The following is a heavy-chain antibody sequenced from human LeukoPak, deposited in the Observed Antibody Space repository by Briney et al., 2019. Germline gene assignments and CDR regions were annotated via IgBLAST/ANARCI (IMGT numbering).Heavy chain of an antibody. D-gene: IGHD6-19*01. V-gene: IGHV4-59*12. CDR3: ASGDSSGWYRHDY. CDR2: IYHSGST. CDR1: GGSISSYY. Sequence: PSETLSLTCTVSGGSISSYYWSWIRQPPGKGLEWIGYIYHSGSTYYNPSLKSRVTISVDRSKNQFSLKLSSVTAADTAVYYCASGDSSGWYRHDYWGQGTLVTVSS. J-gene: IGHJ4*02.